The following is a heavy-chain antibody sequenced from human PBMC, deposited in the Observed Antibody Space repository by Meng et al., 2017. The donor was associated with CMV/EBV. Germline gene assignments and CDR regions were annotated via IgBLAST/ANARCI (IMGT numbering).Heavy chain of an antibody. J-gene: IGHJ4*02. D-gene: IGHD2-21*01. CDR3: ARDALYCGGDCYSDY. CDR2: INSDGSST. V-gene: IGHV3-74*01. Sequence: GESLKISCAASGFTFSNYWMHWVRQAPGKGLVWVSRINSDGSSTSYADSVKGRFTISRDNAKNTLYLQMNSLRAEDTAVYYCARDALYCGGDCYSDYWGQGTLVTVSS. CDR1: GFTFSNYW.